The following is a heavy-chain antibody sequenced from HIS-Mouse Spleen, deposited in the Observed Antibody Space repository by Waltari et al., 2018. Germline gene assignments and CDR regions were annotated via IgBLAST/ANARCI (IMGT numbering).Heavy chain of an antibody. D-gene: IGHD1-1*01. V-gene: IGHV4-38-2*02. CDR2: IYHCGST. CDR3: AREPHLQLELAFDI. CDR1: GYSISSGYH. Sequence: QVQLQESGPGLVKPSETLSLTCTVSGYSISSGYHWGWIRHPPGKGLEWIGSIYHCGSTYYNPSLKSRVTISVDTSKNQFSLKLSSVTAADTAVYYCAREPHLQLELAFDIWGQGTMVTVSS. J-gene: IGHJ3*02.